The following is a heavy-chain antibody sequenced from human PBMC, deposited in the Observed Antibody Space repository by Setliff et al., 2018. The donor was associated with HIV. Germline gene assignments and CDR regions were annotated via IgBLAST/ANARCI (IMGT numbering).Heavy chain of an antibody. Sequence: SLRLSCAASGFTFSSYAMHWVRQAPGKGLEWVAVISYDGSNKYYADSVKGRFTISRDNSKNTLYLQMNSLRAEDTAVYYCARDKGIAVAGRLDYWGQGTLVTVSS. J-gene: IGHJ4*02. CDR1: GFTFSSYA. D-gene: IGHD6-19*01. V-gene: IGHV3-30-3*01. CDR3: ARDKGIAVAGRLDY. CDR2: ISYDGSNK.